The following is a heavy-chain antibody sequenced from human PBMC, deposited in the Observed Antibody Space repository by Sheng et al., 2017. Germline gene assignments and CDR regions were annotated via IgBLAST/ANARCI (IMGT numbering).Heavy chain of an antibody. Sequence: QVQLVESGGGVVQPGRSLRLSCAASGFTFSSYGMHWVRQAPGKGLEWVAVISYDGSNKYYADSVKGRFTISRDNSKNTLYLQMNSLRAEDTAVYYCAKGHIDPLAIILTGHRMGWFDPWGPGNPGHRLL. V-gene: IGHV3-30*18. D-gene: IGHD3-9*01. CDR2: ISYDGSNK. J-gene: IGHJ5*02. CDR3: AKGHIDPLAIILTGHRMGWFDP. CDR1: GFTFSSYG.